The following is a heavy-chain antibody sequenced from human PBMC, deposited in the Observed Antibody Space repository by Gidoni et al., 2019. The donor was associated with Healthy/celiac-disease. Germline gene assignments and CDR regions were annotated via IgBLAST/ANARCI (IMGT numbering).Heavy chain of an antibody. V-gene: IGHV1-69*01. CDR1: GGTFSSYA. D-gene: IGHD6-13*01. Sequence: QVQLVQSGAEVKKPGSSVKVSCKASGGTFSSYAISWVRQAPGQGLEWMGEIIPIFGTANYAQKFQGRVTITADESTSTAYMELGSLRSEDTAVYYCASSEFSIAAAGVDVWGQGTTVTVSS. CDR3: ASSEFSIAAAGVDV. CDR2: IIPIFGTA. J-gene: IGHJ6*02.